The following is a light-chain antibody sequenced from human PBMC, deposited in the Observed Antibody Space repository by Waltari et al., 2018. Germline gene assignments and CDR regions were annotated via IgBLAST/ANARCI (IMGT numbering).Light chain of an antibody. Sequence: QSVLTQSPSASGTPGQRVTMSCSGSSSNIGGNTVSWYQHLPGTAPKLPIYSNDERPSGVPDRFSGSKSGTSASLAISGLQSEDEADYYCASWDDSLSGHWVFGGGTKLTVL. V-gene: IGLV1-44*01. CDR2: SND. CDR1: SSNIGGNT. CDR3: ASWDDSLSGHWV. J-gene: IGLJ3*02.